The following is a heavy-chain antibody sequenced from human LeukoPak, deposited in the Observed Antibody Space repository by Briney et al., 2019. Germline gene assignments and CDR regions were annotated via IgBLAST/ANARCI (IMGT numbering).Heavy chain of an antibody. CDR1: GFTFSSYE. J-gene: IGHJ6*04. V-gene: IGHV3-48*03. Sequence: GGSLRLSCAASGFTFSSYEMNWVRQAQGKGLEWVSCITNSGDTIYYADSVKGRFTISRDNAKNSLYLQMNSLRAEDTAVYYCARNYDVWGKGTTVTVSS. CDR2: ITNSGDTI. D-gene: IGHD1-7*01. CDR3: ARNYDV.